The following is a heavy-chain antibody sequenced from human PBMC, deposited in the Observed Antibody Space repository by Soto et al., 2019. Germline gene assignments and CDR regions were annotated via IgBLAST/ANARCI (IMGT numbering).Heavy chain of an antibody. D-gene: IGHD3-10*02. V-gene: IGHV4-39*01. CDR2: IYYSGST. Sequence: SETLSLTCTVSGGSISSSSYYWGWIRQPPGKGLEWIGSIYYSGSTYYNPSLKSRVTISVDTSKNQFSLKLSSVTAADTAVYYCASVIPYVRGVMEYYFDYWGQGTLVTVSS. J-gene: IGHJ4*02. CDR3: ASVIPYVRGVMEYYFDY. CDR1: GGSISSSSYY.